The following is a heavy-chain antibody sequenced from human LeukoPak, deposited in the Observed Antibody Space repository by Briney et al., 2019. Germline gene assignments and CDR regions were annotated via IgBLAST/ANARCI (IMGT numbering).Heavy chain of an antibody. Sequence: GGSLRLSCAASGFSFSDYTMHWVRQAPGKGLKCVSAISPNGDNTYYANSVKGRFFISRDDSKKTLYLQMGSLSAGDMGVYYCAREHSGGNDYWGQGTLVTVSS. V-gene: IGHV3-64*01. CDR1: GFSFSDYT. CDR3: AREHSGGNDY. J-gene: IGHJ4*02. CDR2: ISPNGDNT. D-gene: IGHD4-23*01.